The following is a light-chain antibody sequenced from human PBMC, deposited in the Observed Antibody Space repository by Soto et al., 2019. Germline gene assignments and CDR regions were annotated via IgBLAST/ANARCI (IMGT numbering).Light chain of an antibody. Sequence: EIVLTQSPGTLSLSPGERATLSCRASQSVSNSYLAWYQQKPGQAPWLLIYGASSRATGIPDRFSGSGSGADFTLTISRLEPEDFAVYYCQQYGSSPPLTFGGGIKVEIK. V-gene: IGKV3-20*01. CDR2: GAS. CDR1: QSVSNSY. CDR3: QQYGSSPPLT. J-gene: IGKJ4*01.